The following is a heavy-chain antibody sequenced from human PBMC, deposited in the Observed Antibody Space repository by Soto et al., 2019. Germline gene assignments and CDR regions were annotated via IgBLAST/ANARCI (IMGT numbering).Heavy chain of an antibody. V-gene: IGHV4-4*07. CDR1: GGSMSSYF. CDR2: IYSSGST. J-gene: IGHJ6*02. CDR3: ARVKTVDYYGMGV. Sequence: KTSETLSLTCTVSGGSMSSYFLSWIRQPAGKGLEWIGRIYSSGSTDYNPSLKSRVTMSIDTSKNQFSLNLSSVTAADTAVYFCARVKTVDYYGMGVWGQGTTVTVYS.